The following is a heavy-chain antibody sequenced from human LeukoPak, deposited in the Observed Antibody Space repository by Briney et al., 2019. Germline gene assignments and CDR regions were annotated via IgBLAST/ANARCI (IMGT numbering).Heavy chain of an antibody. CDR1: GYTFTSYG. CDR3: ARDLRMTTVTTAGI. J-gene: IGHJ6*02. Sequence: ASVKVSCKASGYTFTSYGISWVRQAPGQGLEWMGWISAYNGNTNYAQKLQGRVTMTTDTSTSTAYMELRSLRSDDTAVYYCARDLRMTTVTTAGIWGQGTTVTVSS. D-gene: IGHD4-17*01. V-gene: IGHV1-18*01. CDR2: ISAYNGNT.